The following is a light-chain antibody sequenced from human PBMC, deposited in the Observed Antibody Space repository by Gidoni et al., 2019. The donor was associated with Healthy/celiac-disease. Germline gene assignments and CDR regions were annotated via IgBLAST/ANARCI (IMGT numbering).Light chain of an antibody. J-gene: IGKJ2*01. Sequence: IVLTQSPATLSLSPGERATLSCMASQSVSSYLAWYQQKPGQAPRLLIYDASNRATGIPARFSGSGSGTDFTLTISSLEPEDFAVYYCQQRSNWSYTFGQGTKLEIK. CDR2: DAS. V-gene: IGKV3-11*01. CDR3: QQRSNWSYT. CDR1: QSVSSY.